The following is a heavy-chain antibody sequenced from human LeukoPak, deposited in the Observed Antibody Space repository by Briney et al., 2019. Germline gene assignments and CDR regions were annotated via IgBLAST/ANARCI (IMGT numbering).Heavy chain of an antibody. Sequence: GGSLRLSCAASGHTFSSYAMHWVRQAPGRGLEWVAVRSYDGSNKYSADSVKGRFTISRDNSKNTLYLQMNSLRAEDTAVYYCARDRGLKYYYDSSGSDAFDIWGQGTMVTVSS. CDR1: GHTFSSYA. J-gene: IGHJ3*02. CDR2: RSYDGSNK. CDR3: ARDRGLKYYYDSSGSDAFDI. V-gene: IGHV3-30*04. D-gene: IGHD3-22*01.